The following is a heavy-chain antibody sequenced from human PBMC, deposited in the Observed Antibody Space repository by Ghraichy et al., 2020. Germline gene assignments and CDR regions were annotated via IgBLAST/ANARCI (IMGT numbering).Heavy chain of an antibody. CDR2: IDFSGTT. D-gene: IGHD5-12*01. V-gene: IGHV4-39*01. CDR1: GASSRISIYY. Sequence: ESLNISCTVSGASSRISIYYWGWIRLPPGKGLEWIGSIDFSGTTYYNPSLKSRVSISVDTSKNQFSLKLRSVTAADTAVYYCARHTLMVATPIDHWGQGTLVTVSS. CDR3: ARHTLMVATPIDH. J-gene: IGHJ4*02.